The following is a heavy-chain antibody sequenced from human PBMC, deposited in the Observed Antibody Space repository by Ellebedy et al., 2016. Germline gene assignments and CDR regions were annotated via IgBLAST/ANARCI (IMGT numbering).Heavy chain of an antibody. V-gene: IGHV4-59*01. J-gene: IGHJ4*02. D-gene: IGHD3-10*01. Sequence: SETLSLTXTVSGGSISSYYWSWIRQPPGKGLEWIGYIYYSGSTNYNPSLKSRVTISVDTSKNQFSLKLSSVTAADTAVYYCARESLVLGVIAYWGQGILVTVSS. CDR1: GGSISSYY. CDR3: ARESLVLGVIAY. CDR2: IYYSGST.